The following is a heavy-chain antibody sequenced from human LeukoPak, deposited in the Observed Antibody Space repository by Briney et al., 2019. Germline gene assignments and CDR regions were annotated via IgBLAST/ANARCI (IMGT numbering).Heavy chain of an antibody. CDR3: ARAPQWFGELYYYGMDV. CDR2: IYYSGST. Sequence: PSETLSLTCTVSGGSISSYYWSWIRQPPGKGLEWIGYIYYSGSTNYTPSLKSRVTISVDTSKNQFSLKLSSVTAADTAVYYCARAPQWFGELYYYGMDVWGQGTTVTVSS. D-gene: IGHD3-10*01. CDR1: GGSISSYY. V-gene: IGHV4-59*01. J-gene: IGHJ6*02.